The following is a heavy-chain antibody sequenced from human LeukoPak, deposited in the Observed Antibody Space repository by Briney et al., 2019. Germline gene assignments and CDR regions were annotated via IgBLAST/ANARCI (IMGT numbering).Heavy chain of an antibody. J-gene: IGHJ6*02. CDR2: ISGSGGST. CDR1: GFTFSSYA. Sequence: GSLRLSCAASGFTFSSYAMSWVRQAPGKGLEWVSAISGSGGSTYYADSVKGRFTISRDNSKNTLYLQMNSLRAEDTAVYYCLVPAAIGYGMDVWGQGTTVTVSS. CDR3: LVPAAIGYGMDV. V-gene: IGHV3-23*01. D-gene: IGHD2-2*02.